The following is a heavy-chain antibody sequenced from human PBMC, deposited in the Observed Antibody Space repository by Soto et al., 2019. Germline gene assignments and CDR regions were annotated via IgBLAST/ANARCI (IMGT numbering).Heavy chain of an antibody. Sequence: SETLSLTCTVSGGSINSGGYYWSWIRQHPGKGLEWIGYIYYSGSTYYNPSLKSRVTISVDTSKNQFSLKLSSVTAADTAVYYCARGLGPAVARFLSEGFDIWGQGTMVTVS. D-gene: IGHD6-19*01. V-gene: IGHV4-31*03. CDR3: ARGLGPAVARFLSEGFDI. CDR2: IYYSGST. J-gene: IGHJ3*02. CDR1: GGSINSGGYY.